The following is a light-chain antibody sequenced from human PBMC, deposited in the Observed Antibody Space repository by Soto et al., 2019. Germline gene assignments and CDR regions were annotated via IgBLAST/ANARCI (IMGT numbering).Light chain of an antibody. CDR1: RSLVHSDGNTY. V-gene: IGKV2-30*02. Sequence: DVVMTQSPLSLPVTLGQPGSISCRSSRSLVHSDGNTYLNWFQQRPGQTPRRLINTVSNRVSGVQDKFSGSGAGTVFTLKINRVEAEDVGVYYCMQGTDWPLSFGQGTKVEIK. J-gene: IGKJ1*01. CDR3: MQGTDWPLS. CDR2: TVS.